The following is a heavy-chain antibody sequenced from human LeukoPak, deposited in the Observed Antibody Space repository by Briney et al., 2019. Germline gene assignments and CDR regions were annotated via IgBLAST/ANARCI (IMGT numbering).Heavy chain of an antibody. CDR3: AKDSLADIDY. CDR2: IRHDGSIK. J-gene: IGHJ4*02. Sequence: GGSLRLSCAASGFIFSTYGLYWVRQAPGKGLEWVAFIRHDGSIKNYADSVKGRSTISRDNSKNTLYLQMNSLRAEDTAVYYCAKDSLADIDYWGQGTLVTVSS. V-gene: IGHV3-30*02. CDR1: GFIFSTYG. D-gene: IGHD3-16*01.